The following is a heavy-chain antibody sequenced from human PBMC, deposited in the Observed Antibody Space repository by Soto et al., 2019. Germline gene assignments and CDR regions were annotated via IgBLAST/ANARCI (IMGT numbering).Heavy chain of an antibody. CDR1: GYIFNKYG. J-gene: IGHJ3*01. Sequence: ASVKVSCKASGYIFNKYGFNWVRQAPGQGLEWMGRISAFNGYTNFAQKFQGRVTLTTDTSTNTAYMELSSLRSNDTAIYYCARGRGVVIPAGTPDAFDVWGQGTMVTVSS. V-gene: IGHV1-18*01. D-gene: IGHD2-21*01. CDR3: ARGRGVVIPAGTPDAFDV. CDR2: ISAFNGYT.